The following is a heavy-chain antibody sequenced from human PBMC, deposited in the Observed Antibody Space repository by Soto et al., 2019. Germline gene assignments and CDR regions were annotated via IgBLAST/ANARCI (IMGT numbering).Heavy chain of an antibody. J-gene: IGHJ3*01. V-gene: IGHV5-51*01. CDR1: GYSFTNYW. Sequence: EVQLVQSGAEVKKPGESLKISCKGSGYSFTNYWIGWVRQMPWKGLEWMGVIYPGDSDTRYSPSLQGQVTISADKSIRTAYLQWSSVKASDTALYYCARRRSGSFGPDVFDVWGQGTMVNVSS. CDR3: ARRRSGSFGPDVFDV. D-gene: IGHD1-26*01. CDR2: IYPGDSDT.